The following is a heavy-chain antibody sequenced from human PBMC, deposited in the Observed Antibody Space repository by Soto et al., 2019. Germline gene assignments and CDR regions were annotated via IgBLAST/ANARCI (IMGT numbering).Heavy chain of an antibody. Sequence: PGGSLRLSCAASGFTFSSYAMSWVRQASGKGLEWVSAISGSGGSTYYADSVKGRFTISRDNSRNTIFLQMNSLRAEETAVYFCAKTYTSGWYDFDSWGTGTLVTVSS. D-gene: IGHD6-19*01. CDR2: ISGSGGST. J-gene: IGHJ4*02. V-gene: IGHV3-23*01. CDR1: GFTFSSYA. CDR3: AKTYTSGWYDFDS.